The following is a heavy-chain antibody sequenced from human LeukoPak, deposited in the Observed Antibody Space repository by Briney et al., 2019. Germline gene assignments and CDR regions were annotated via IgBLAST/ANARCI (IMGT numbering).Heavy chain of an antibody. CDR2: ISWNSGSI. Sequence: GGSLRLSCAASGFTFDDYAMHWVRQAPGKGLEWVSGISWNSGSIGYADSVKGRFTISRDNAKNSLYLRMNSLRAEDTALYYCAKDADTAMAHWGQGTLVTVSS. D-gene: IGHD5-18*01. V-gene: IGHV3-9*01. J-gene: IGHJ4*02. CDR1: GFTFDDYA. CDR3: AKDADTAMAH.